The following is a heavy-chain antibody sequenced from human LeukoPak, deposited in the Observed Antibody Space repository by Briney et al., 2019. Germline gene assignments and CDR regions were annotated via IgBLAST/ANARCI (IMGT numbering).Heavy chain of an antibody. CDR1: GFTFSSYG. CDR3: AKTDKSYSYGFDY. D-gene: IGHD5-18*01. CDR2: ISYDGSNK. Sequence: PGGSLRLSCAASGFTFSSYGMHWVRQAPGKGLEWVAVISYDGSNKYYADSVEGRFTISRDNSKNTLYLQMNSLRAEDTAVYYCAKTDKSYSYGFDYWGQGTLVTVSS. V-gene: IGHV3-30*18. J-gene: IGHJ4*02.